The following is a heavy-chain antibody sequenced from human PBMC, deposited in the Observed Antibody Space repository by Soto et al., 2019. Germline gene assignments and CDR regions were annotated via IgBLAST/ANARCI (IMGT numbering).Heavy chain of an antibody. CDR3: AKDLGVSSGYSLGY. V-gene: IGHV3-30*18. D-gene: IGHD3-22*01. J-gene: IGHJ4*02. CDR1: GFTFSSYG. Sequence: QVQLVESGGGGVQPGRSLRLSCAASGFTFSSYGMHWVRQAPGKGLEWVAVISYDGSNKYYADSVKGRFTISGDNSKNTLYLQMNSLRAEDTAVYYCAKDLGVSSGYSLGYWGQGTLVTVSS. CDR2: ISYDGSNK.